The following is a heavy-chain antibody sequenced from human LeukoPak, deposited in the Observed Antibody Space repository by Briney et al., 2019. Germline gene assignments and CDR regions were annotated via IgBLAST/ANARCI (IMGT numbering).Heavy chain of an antibody. CDR1: GYTFTGYG. J-gene: IGHJ6*03. V-gene: IGHV1-18*01. D-gene: IGHD6-19*01. CDR2: ISAYNGNT. CDR3: ARFGTHLVAGLYYYYYMDV. Sequence: ASVKVSCKASGYTFTGYGISWVRQAPGQGLEWMGWISAYNGNTNYAQKLQGRVTMTTDTSTSTAYMELRSLRSDDTAVYYCARFGTHLVAGLYYYYYMDVWGKGTTVTVSS.